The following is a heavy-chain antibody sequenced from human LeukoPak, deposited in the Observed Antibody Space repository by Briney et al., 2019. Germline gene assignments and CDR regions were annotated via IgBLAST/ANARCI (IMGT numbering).Heavy chain of an antibody. D-gene: IGHD3-16*02. Sequence: PGGSLRLSCAPSGFTFSSYAMNWVRQAPGKGLEWVSYISAGGGNTYYADSVKGRFTISRDNSKNTLSLQMSSLRAEDTAVYYCAKAMIELSSYFDYWGQGTLVTVSS. CDR1: GFTFSSYA. CDR3: AKAMIELSSYFDY. J-gene: IGHJ4*02. CDR2: ISAGGGNT. V-gene: IGHV3-23*01.